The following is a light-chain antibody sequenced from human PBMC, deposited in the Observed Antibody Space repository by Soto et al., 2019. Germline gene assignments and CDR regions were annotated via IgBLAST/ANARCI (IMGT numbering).Light chain of an antibody. Sequence: ELAVTKCPATLSESPGERATLSCRASQSINSNLAWCQKKPGKPPSLLIYGASTRATGIPARFSGSGSGTEFTLTISSLQSEDFAVYYCQQCNSTPPTFGQGTKVDIK. J-gene: IGKJ1*01. CDR3: QQCNSTPPT. CDR2: GAS. CDR1: QSINSN. V-gene: IGKV3-15*01.